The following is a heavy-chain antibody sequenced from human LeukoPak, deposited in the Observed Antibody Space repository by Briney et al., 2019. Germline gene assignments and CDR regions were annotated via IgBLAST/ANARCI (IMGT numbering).Heavy chain of an antibody. CDR1: GYSISGGYY. CDR3: VRMGVSYYYDSSTYYPVAFDV. D-gene: IGHD3-22*01. CDR2: IFHTGSI. V-gene: IGHV4-38-2*01. Sequence: SETLSFTCGVSGYSISGGYYWGWIRQSPGKGLEWIATIFHTGSIYHNPSLKSRVILSVDTSKNQFSLILTSVTAADTAVYYCVRMGVSYYYDSSTYYPVAFDVWGQGTMVTVSS. J-gene: IGHJ3*01.